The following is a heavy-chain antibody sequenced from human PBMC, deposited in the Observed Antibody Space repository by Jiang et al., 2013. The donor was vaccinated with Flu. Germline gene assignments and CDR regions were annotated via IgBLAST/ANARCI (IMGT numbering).Heavy chain of an antibody. CDR2: MNPNSGNT. Sequence: VQLVESGAEVKKPGASVKVSCKASGDTFTSYDYNWVRQATGQGLEWMGWMNPNSGNTGCAQKFQGRVTMTRNTSISTAYMELNSLRSEDTAVYYCARGPIWSGYYYYFDYWGQGTLVTVSS. D-gene: IGHD3-3*01. CDR3: ARGPIWSGYYYYFDY. J-gene: IGHJ4*02. V-gene: IGHV1-8*01. CDR1: GDTFTSYD.